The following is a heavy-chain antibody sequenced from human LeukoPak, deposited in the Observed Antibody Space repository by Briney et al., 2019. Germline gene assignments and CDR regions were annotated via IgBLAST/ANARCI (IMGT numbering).Heavy chain of an antibody. CDR3: ASLPFLYSSSWYGWFDP. D-gene: IGHD6-13*01. Sequence: PSETLSLTCTVSGGSISSSSYYWGWIRQPPGKGLESIGSIYFSGSTYYNPSLKSRVTISVDTSKNQFSLKLSSVTAADTAVYYCASLPFLYSSSWYGWFDPWGQGTLVTVSS. CDR2: IYFSGST. J-gene: IGHJ5*02. CDR1: GGSISSSSYY. V-gene: IGHV4-39*01.